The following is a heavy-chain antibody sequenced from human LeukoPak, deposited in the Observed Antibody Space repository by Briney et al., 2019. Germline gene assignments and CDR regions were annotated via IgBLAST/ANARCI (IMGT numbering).Heavy chain of an antibody. Sequence: PGGSLRLSCAASGFTFSNYAMTWVRQAPGKGLEWVSSISSSSSYIYYADSVKGRFTISRDNAKNSLYLQMNSLRAEDTAVYYCARDTVLGSSTSPTTDYWGQGTLVTVSS. CDR2: ISSSSSYI. CDR3: ARDTVLGSSTSPTTDY. D-gene: IGHD2-2*01. V-gene: IGHV3-21*01. J-gene: IGHJ4*02. CDR1: GFTFSNYA.